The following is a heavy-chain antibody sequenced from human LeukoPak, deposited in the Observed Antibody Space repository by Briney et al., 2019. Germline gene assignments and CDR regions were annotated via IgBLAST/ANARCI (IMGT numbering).Heavy chain of an antibody. CDR1: GYTFTSYY. CDR3: ARASARLTPFDY. V-gene: IGHV1-46*01. J-gene: IGHJ4*02. Sequence: ASVKVSCKAPGYTFTSYYMHWARQAPGQGLEWMGIINPSGGSTSYAQKFQGRVTMTRDTSTSTVYMELSSLRSEDTAVYYCARASARLTPFDYWGQGTLVTVSS. CDR2: INPSGGST.